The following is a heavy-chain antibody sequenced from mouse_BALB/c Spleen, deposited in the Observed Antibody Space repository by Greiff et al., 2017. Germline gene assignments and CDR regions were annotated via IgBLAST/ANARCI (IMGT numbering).Heavy chain of an antibody. CDR2: IHYSGSS. Sequence: EVKLMESGPDLLKPSQSLSLTCTVTGYSITSGYSWHWIRQFPGNKLEWMGYIHYSGSSNYNPSLKSRISITRDTSKNQFFLQLNSVTTEDTATYYCARDDYGSSYWYFDVWGAGTTVTVSS. D-gene: IGHD1-1*01. CDR1: GYSITSGYS. V-gene: IGHV3-1*02. J-gene: IGHJ1*01. CDR3: ARDDYGSSYWYFDV.